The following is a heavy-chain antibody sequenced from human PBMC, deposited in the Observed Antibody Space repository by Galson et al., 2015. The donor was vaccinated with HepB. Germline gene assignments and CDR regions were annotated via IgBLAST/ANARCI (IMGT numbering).Heavy chain of an antibody. J-gene: IGHJ4*02. CDR1: GFTFSDYH. CDR3: ARGYGEYGY. CDR2: ISSIISHT. Sequence: SLRLSCAASGFTFSDYHMNWIRQAPGKGLEWVSYISSIISHTNYADSVKGRFTISRDNAKNSLYLQMNSLRAEDTAVYYCARGYGEYGYWGQGTLVTVSS. D-gene: IGHD4-17*01. V-gene: IGHV3-11*06.